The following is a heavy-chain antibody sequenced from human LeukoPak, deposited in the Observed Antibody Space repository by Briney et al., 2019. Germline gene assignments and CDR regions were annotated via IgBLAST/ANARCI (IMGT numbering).Heavy chain of an antibody. D-gene: IGHD6-19*01. J-gene: IGHJ4*02. CDR3: ARDLGWQDPTSDFDY. V-gene: IGHV1-18*01. CDR1: GYTFTSYG. CDR2: ISAYNGNT. Sequence: ASVKVSCKASGYTFTSYGISWVRQAPGQGLEWMGWISAYNGNTNYAQKLQGRVTTTTDTSTSTAYMELRSLRSDDTAVYYCARDLGWQDPTSDFDYWGQGTLVTVSS.